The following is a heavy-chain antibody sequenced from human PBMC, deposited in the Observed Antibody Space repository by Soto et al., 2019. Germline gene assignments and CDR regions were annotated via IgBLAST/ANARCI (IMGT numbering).Heavy chain of an antibody. CDR3: ARDPRGGGYSYVNDAFDI. CDR2: ISSSGSTI. Sequence: GGSLRLSCAASGFTFSSYEMNWVRQAPGKGLEWVSYISSSGSTIYYADSVKGRFTISRDNAKNSLYLQMNSLRAEDTAVYYCARDPRGGGYSYVNDAFDIWGQGTMVTVSS. J-gene: IGHJ3*02. V-gene: IGHV3-48*03. D-gene: IGHD5-18*01. CDR1: GFTFSSYE.